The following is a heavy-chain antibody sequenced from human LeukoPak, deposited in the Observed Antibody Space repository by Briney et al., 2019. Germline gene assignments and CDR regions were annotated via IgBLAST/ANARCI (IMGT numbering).Heavy chain of an antibody. J-gene: IGHJ4*02. Sequence: PGGSLRLSCAASGFTFSSYSMNWVRQAPGKGLERVSSISSSSSYIYYADSVKGRFTISRDNAKNSLYVQMNSLRADDTAVYYCARSLGYYDSSGAYYFDYWGQGTLVTVSS. D-gene: IGHD3-22*01. CDR2: ISSSSSYI. V-gene: IGHV3-21*01. CDR3: ARSLGYYDSSGAYYFDY. CDR1: GFTFSSYS.